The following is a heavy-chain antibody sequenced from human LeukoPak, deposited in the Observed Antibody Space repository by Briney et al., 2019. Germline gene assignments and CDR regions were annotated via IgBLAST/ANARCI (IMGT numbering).Heavy chain of an antibody. CDR3: ERVFKDGGSYPHFDY. V-gene: IGHV1-2*02. J-gene: IGHJ4*02. CDR1: GYIFTGYY. CDR2: INPNSGGT. Sequence: GASVKVSCKASGYIFTGYYMHWVRQAPGQGLEWMGWINPNSGGTNYAQKFQGRVTMTRDTSISTAYMELSRLRSDDTAVYYCERVFKDGGSYPHFDYWGQGTLVTVSS. D-gene: IGHD1-26*01.